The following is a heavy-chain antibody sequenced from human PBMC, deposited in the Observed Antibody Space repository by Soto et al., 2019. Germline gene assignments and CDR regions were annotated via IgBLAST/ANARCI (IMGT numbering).Heavy chain of an antibody. V-gene: IGHV1-2*04. CDR1: GYTFTGYY. CDR2: INPNSGGT. J-gene: IGHJ6*03. Sequence: ASVKVSCKASGYTFTGYYMHWVRQAPGQGLEWIGWINPNSGGTNYAQKFQGWVTMTRDTSISTAYMELSRLRSDDTAVYYCARAYQSSGFWSGYQEHYYYYYMDVWGKGTTVTVSS. CDR3: ARAYQSSGFWSGYQEHYYYYYMDV. D-gene: IGHD3-3*01.